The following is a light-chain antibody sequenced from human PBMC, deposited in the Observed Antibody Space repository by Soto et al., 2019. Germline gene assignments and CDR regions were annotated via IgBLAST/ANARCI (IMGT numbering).Light chain of an antibody. Sequence: DIQMTQSPSTLSASVGDRVTITCRASQSISSWLAWYQQKPGKAPKLLIYDASSLESGVPSRFSGSGSGTEFTLTIRSLKPDDFATYYCQQYNSYSLTFGGGTKVEIK. CDR2: DAS. V-gene: IGKV1-5*01. J-gene: IGKJ4*01. CDR1: QSISSW. CDR3: QQYNSYSLT.